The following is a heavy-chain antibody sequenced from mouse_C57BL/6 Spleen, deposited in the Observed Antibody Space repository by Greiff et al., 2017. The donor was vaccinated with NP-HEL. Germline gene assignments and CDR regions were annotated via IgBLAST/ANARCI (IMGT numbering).Heavy chain of an antibody. CDR2: IDPENGDT. V-gene: IGHV14-4*01. Sequence: VQLQQSGAELVRPGASVKLSCTASGFNIKDDYMHWVKQRPEQGLEWIGWIDPENGDTEYASKFQGKATITADTSSNTAYLQLSSLTSEDTAVYYCTTEGSSLPAYWGQGTLVTVSA. CDR1: GFNIKDDY. D-gene: IGHD1-1*01. J-gene: IGHJ3*01. CDR3: TTEGSSLPAY.